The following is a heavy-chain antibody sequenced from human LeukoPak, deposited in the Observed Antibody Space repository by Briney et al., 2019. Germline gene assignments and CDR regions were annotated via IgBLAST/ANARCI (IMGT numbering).Heavy chain of an antibody. CDR1: GFTFSSYA. Sequence: GGSLRLSCAASGFTFSSYAMHWVRQAPGKGLEWVAVISYDGSNKYYADSVKGRFTISRDNSKNTLYLQMNSLRAEDTAVYYCARDAGYVRFDFWGQGTLATVSS. J-gene: IGHJ4*02. CDR2: ISYDGSNK. V-gene: IGHV3-30*04. CDR3: ARDAGYVRFDF. D-gene: IGHD5-18*01.